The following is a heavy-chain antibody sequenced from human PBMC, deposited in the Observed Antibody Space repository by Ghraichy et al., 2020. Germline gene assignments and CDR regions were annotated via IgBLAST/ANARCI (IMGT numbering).Heavy chain of an antibody. Sequence: ASVKVSCKASGYTFTSYYMHWVRQAPGQGLEWMGIINPSGGSTSYAQKFQGRVTMTRDTSTSTVYMELSSLRSEDTAVYYCAREVAGMITFGGVIVTYYFDYWGQGTLVTVSS. CDR3: AREVAGMITFGGVIVTYYFDY. J-gene: IGHJ4*02. CDR1: GYTFTSYY. CDR2: INPSGGST. D-gene: IGHD3-16*02. V-gene: IGHV1-46*01.